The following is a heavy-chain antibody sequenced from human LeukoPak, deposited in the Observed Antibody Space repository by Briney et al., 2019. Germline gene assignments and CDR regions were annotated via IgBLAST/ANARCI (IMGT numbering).Heavy chain of an antibody. V-gene: IGHV4-34*01. Sequence: PETLSLTCAVYGGSFSGYDWSWIRQPPGKGLEWIGEINHSGSTNYNPSLKSRGTISVDTSKNQLSLKLSSVTAADTAVYYCARDGPGNWFDPWGQGTLVTVSS. CDR1: GGSFSGYD. CDR2: INHSGST. D-gene: IGHD3/OR15-3a*01. J-gene: IGHJ5*02. CDR3: ARDGPGNWFDP.